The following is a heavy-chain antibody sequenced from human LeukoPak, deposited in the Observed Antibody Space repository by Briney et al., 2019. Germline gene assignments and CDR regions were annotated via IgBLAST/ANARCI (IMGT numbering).Heavy chain of an antibody. D-gene: IGHD6-19*01. CDR3: ARPTSSGWYSH. J-gene: IGHJ3*01. V-gene: IGHV3-48*01. CDR1: GFIFSNYD. CDR2: ITGSSRAK. Sequence: GGSLRLSCAASGFIFSNYDMNWVRQAPGKGLEWVSYITGSSRAKSYADSVKGRFTISRDNAENSVYLQMNSLRAEDTAVYYCARPTSSGWYSHWGQGTMVTVSS.